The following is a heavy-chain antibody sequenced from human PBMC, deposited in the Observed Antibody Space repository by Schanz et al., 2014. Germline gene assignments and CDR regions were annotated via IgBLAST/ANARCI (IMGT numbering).Heavy chain of an antibody. D-gene: IGHD3-10*01. Sequence: QVHLVQSGAEVHKPGASLKISCKASGYTFTNFFLHWVRQAPGQGLEWMGIINPIGGSTTYAQKCRGAVTLTTDTSTDTAYLELTSLRSEDTAVYYCARGSPENMIRGELDYWGQGTLVNASS. CDR2: INPIGGST. V-gene: IGHV1-46*03. J-gene: IGHJ4*02. CDR3: ARGSPENMIRGELDY. CDR1: GYTFTNFF.